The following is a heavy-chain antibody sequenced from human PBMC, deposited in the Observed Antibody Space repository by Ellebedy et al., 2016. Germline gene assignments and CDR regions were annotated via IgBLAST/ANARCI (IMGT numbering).Heavy chain of an antibody. V-gene: IGHV4-59*08. D-gene: IGHD3-9*01. CDR3: ARVGVRYFDWSHFDY. CDR1: GGSISSYY. CDR2: IYYSGST. J-gene: IGHJ4*02. Sequence: SETLSLTCTVSGGSISSYYWSWIRQPPGKGLEWIGYIYYSGSTNYNPSLKSRVTISVDTSKNQFPLKLSSVTAADTAVYYCARVGVRYFDWSHFDYWGQGTLVTVSS.